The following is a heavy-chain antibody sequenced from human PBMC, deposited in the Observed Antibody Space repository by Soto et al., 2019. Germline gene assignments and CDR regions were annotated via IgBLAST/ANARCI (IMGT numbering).Heavy chain of an antibody. D-gene: IGHD4-17*01. CDR1: GGSFSGYY. V-gene: IGHV4-34*01. CDR3: AREAYGHPLDY. Sequence: SETLSLTCAVYGGSFSGYYWSWIRQPPGKGLEWIGEINHSGTTNYNPSLKSRVTISVDTSKNQFSLKLSSVTAADTAVYYCAREAYGHPLDYWGQGTLVTVSS. J-gene: IGHJ4*02. CDR2: INHSGTT.